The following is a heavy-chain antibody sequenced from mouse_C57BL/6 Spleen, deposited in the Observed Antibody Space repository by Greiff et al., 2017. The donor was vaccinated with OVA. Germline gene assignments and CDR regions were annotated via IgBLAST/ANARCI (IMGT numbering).Heavy chain of an antibody. CDR2: IWSGGST. CDR3: ASPIITTVVAPFAY. CDR1: GFSLTSYG. V-gene: IGHV2-2*01. D-gene: IGHD1-1*01. J-gene: IGHJ3*01. Sequence: VQRVESGPGLVQPSQSLSITCTVSGFSLTSYGVHWVRQSPGKGLEWLGVIWSGGSTDYNAAFISRLSISKDYSKSKVFFKRNSLQADDTAIYYGASPIITTVVAPFAYWGQGTLVTVSA.